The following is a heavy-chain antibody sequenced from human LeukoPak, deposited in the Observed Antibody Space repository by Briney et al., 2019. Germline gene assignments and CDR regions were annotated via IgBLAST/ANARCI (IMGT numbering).Heavy chain of an antibody. Sequence: GGSLRLSCAASGFTFSSYWMHWVRQAPGKGLVWVSRINSDGRSTIYADSVKGRFTISRDNARNTLYLQMNSLRAEDTAVYYCARANGDLWVDYCGQGTLVTVSS. CDR3: ARANGDLWVDY. J-gene: IGHJ4*02. D-gene: IGHD4-17*01. CDR1: GFTFSSYW. CDR2: INSDGRST. V-gene: IGHV3-74*01.